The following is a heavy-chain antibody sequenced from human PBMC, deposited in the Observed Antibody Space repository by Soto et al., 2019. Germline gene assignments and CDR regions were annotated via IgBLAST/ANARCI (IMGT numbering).Heavy chain of an antibody. CDR1: GFNVGAFA. V-gene: IGHV3-23*01. Sequence: EVQLLESGGDLVQPGGSLRLSCAASGFNVGAFAVNWVRQAPGKGLEWVSGISVSDAFIYYADSVRGRFSISRDASENILYLQMNSQRVDDTALYYCTRETVAGITGLDYWGPGTLVTVFS. J-gene: IGHJ4*02. CDR3: TRETVAGITGLDY. CDR2: ISVSDAFI. D-gene: IGHD1-20*01.